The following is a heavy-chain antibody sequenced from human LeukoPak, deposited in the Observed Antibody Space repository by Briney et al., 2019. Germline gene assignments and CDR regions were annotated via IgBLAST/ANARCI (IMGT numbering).Heavy chain of an antibody. CDR3: AKGGKWDVTPFDY. V-gene: IGHV3-23*01. D-gene: IGHD1-26*01. CDR2: ISGGGGST. Sequence: GGSLRLSCAASGFTFSSFWLNWVRQAPGKGLEWVSTISGGGGSTYYADSVKGRFTISRDNSKNTLYLQVNSLRAEDTAVYYCAKGGKWDVTPFDYWGQGTLVTVSS. CDR1: GFTFSSFW. J-gene: IGHJ4*02.